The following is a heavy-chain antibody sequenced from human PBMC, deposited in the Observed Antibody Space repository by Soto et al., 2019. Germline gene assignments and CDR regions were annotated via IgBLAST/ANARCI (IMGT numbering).Heavy chain of an antibody. J-gene: IGHJ6*02. D-gene: IGHD5-12*01. CDR2: IIPIFGTA. V-gene: IGHV1-69*01. CDR1: GGTFSSYA. CDR3: ASIVATISYYYYGMDV. Sequence: QVQLVQSGAEVKKPGSSVKVSCKASGGTFSSYAISWVRQAPGQGLEWMGGIIPIFGTANYAQKFQGRVTITADEATSTAYMELSSLRSEDTAVDYCASIVATISYYYYGMDVWGQGTTVTVSS.